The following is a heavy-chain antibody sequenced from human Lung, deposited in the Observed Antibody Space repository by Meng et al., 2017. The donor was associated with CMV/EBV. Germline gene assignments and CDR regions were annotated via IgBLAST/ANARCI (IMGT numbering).Heavy chain of an antibody. Sequence: SLKISCTASGFTFGDYAMSWVRQAPGKGLEWVGFIRSKAYGGTTEYAASVKGRFTISRDDSKSIAYLQMNSLKTEDTAVYYCTSLVIAILGGLWFDPWGQGTLVTVSS. CDR1: GFTFGDYA. J-gene: IGHJ5*02. D-gene: IGHD2-21*01. CDR3: TSLVIAILGGLWFDP. V-gene: IGHV3-49*04. CDR2: IRSKAYGGTT.